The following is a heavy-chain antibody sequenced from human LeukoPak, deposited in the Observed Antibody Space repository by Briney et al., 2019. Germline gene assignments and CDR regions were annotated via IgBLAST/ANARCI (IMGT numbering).Heavy chain of an antibody. D-gene: IGHD3-22*01. Sequence: GGSLRLSCAASGFTFSGHTMSWVRQAPGRGLEWVSAMTGSGDRTYYADSVKGRFTISRDNSKNTLHLQMNSLRDDDTAVYYCAREVHDSSGYTVDYWGQGTVDTVSS. CDR1: GFTFSGHT. J-gene: IGHJ4*02. V-gene: IGHV3-23*01. CDR2: MTGSGDRT. CDR3: AREVHDSSGYTVDY.